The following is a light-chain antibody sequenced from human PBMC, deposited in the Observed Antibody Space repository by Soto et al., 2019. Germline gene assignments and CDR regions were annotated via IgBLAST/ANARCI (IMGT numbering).Light chain of an antibody. Sequence: QSALTQPASVSGSPGQSITISCTGTSSDVGGYNYVSWYQQHPGKAPKLMMYEVTNRPSGVSNRFSGSRSVNTASLTISGLQSEDEAEYYCNSYTSSSTFVFGTGTKLTVL. CDR1: SSDVGGYNY. J-gene: IGLJ1*01. CDR3: NSYTSSSTFV. CDR2: EVT. V-gene: IGLV2-14*01.